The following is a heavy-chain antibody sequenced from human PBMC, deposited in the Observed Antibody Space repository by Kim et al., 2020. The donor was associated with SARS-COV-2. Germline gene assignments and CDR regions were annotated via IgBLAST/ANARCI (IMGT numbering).Heavy chain of an antibody. CDR2: IIPIFGTA. J-gene: IGHJ3*02. CDR3: ARPLGYSSGINAFDI. V-gene: IGHV1-69*13. CDR1: GGTFSSYA. Sequence: SVKVSCKASGGTFSSYAISWVRQAPGQGLEWMGGIIPIFGTANYAQKFQGRVTITADESTSTAYMELSSLRSEDTAVYYCARPLGYSSGINAFDIWGQGTMVTVSS. D-gene: IGHD6-19*01.